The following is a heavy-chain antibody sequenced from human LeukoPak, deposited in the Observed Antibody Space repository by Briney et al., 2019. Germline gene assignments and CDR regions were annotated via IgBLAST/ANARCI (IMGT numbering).Heavy chain of an antibody. CDR2: ISSGSDYT. V-gene: IGHV3-23*01. J-gene: IGHJ2*01. Sequence: PGGSLRLSCAASGFPFSSHGMSWVRQAPGKGPEWASSISSGSDYTFYADSVRGRFTIFRDNSKNTMYLQMNSLRVGDTAVYYCAKIGVIGHWYYDLWGRGTLVTVSS. CDR3: AKIGVIGHWYYDL. CDR1: GFPFSSHG. D-gene: IGHD3/OR15-3a*01.